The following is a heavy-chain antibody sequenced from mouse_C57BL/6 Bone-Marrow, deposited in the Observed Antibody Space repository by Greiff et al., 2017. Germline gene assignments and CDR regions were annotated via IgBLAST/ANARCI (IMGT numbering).Heavy chain of an antibody. CDR2: INPCNGGT. J-gene: IGHJ3*01. D-gene: IGHD2-3*01. CDR3: ARDGGDAWFAY. V-gene: IGHV1-19*01. CDR1: GYTFTDYY. Sequence: VQLKQSGPVLVKPGASVKMSCKASGYTFTDYYMNWVKQSHGKSLEWIGVINPCNGGTSYNQKFKGKATLTVDKSSSTAYMELNSLTAEDSAVYYCARDGGDAWFAYWGQGTLVTVSA.